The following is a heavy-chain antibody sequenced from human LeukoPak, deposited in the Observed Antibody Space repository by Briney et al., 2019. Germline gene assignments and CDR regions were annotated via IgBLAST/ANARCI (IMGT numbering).Heavy chain of an antibody. V-gene: IGHV1-46*01. Sequence: ASVKVSCKASGYTFTSYYMHWVRQSPGQGLEWMGVVNPNGGSTTYAQKFLGRLTMTRDKSTRTVYMDLSSLRSEDTAVYFCARDSGGSWDAFDIWGQGTMVTVSS. J-gene: IGHJ3*02. CDR3: ARDSGGSWDAFDI. CDR1: GYTFTSYY. CDR2: VNPNGGST. D-gene: IGHD3-16*01.